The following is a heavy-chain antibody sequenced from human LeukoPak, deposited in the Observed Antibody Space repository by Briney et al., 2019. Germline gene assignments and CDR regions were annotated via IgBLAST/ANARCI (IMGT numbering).Heavy chain of an antibody. CDR2: IYYSGNT. J-gene: IGHJ4*02. Sequence: SETLSLTCTVSGGSLSSSSHYWGWNRQPPGKGLEWIGSIYYSGNTYYNPSLKSRVTISVDTSKNHFSLEVSSVTAADTAVYYCARHENIVVVVAATGFDYWGQGTLVTVSS. V-gene: IGHV4-39*01. CDR1: GGSLSSSSHY. CDR3: ARHENIVVVVAATGFDY. D-gene: IGHD2-15*01.